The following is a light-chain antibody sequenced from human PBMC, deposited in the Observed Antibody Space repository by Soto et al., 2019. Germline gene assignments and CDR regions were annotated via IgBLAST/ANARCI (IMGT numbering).Light chain of an antibody. CDR3: QQYNDWPRT. CDR1: HSVNSH. Sequence: MMMTESPATLSVAPGERVTLSCRTSHSVNSHVAWYQQKPGQAPRLLIYGASTRVTGIPARFSGSGSGTEFTLTISSLQSEDFAVYYCQQYNDWPRTFGQGTKVDIK. V-gene: IGKV3-15*01. J-gene: IGKJ1*01. CDR2: GAS.